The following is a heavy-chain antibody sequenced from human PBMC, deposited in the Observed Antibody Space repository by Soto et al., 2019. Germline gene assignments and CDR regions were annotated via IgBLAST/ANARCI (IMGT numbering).Heavy chain of an antibody. CDR3: AKGGAIVAAGTRVYLYNAMDV. CDR1: GYTFTGYY. V-gene: IGHV1-2*02. J-gene: IGHJ6*02. Sequence: ASVKVSCKASGYTFTGYYVHWVRQAPGQGLEWMGWINPNSGDTYLAQRFQGRVTMNRDTSIGTAYMELRGLTSDNTAEYYCAKGGAIVAAGTRVYLYNAMDVWGQGTTVTVSS. CDR2: INPNSGDT. D-gene: IGHD1-26*01.